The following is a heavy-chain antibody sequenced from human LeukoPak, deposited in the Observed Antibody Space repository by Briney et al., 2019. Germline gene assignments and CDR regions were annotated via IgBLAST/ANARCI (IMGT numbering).Heavy chain of an antibody. V-gene: IGHV3-74*03. D-gene: IGHD5-12*01. Sequence: GGSLRLSCVGSRFTISKYWMRWVRQAPGTGLVWVSRIHPDGSITTYADSVKGRFTISRDNAENTLYLQMNSLRAEDTGVYYCAPQQAYSPYNWFDPWGQGTLVTVSS. CDR2: IHPDGSIT. CDR3: APQQAYSPYNWFDP. CDR1: RFTISKYW. J-gene: IGHJ5*02.